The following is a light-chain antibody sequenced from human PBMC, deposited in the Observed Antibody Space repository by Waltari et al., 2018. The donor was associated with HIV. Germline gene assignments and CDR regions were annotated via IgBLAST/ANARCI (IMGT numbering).Light chain of an antibody. J-gene: IGLJ2*01. CDR2: EVS. V-gene: IGLV2-14*01. Sequence: QSALTQPASVSGSPGQSITISCTGTSSDVGGYDYVSWYQQHPGKAPKLMIYEVSSRHAVVSNRFSGSKSGHTASLTISGLQAEDEADYYCSSYTSSSTLDVVFGGGTKLSVL. CDR3: SSYTSSSTLDVV. CDR1: SSDVGGYDY.